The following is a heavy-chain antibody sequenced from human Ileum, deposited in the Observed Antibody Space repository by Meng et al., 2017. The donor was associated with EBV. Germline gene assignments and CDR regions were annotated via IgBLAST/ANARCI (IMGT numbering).Heavy chain of an antibody. Sequence: EVQLFESGGGLEQPGGSLRLSCAASGFTFSNAWMTWVRQAPGKGLEWVGRIKSTTDGGTTDYAAPVKGRFTISRDDSKNTLFLQMDSLKTEDTAVYYCEGWRYWGQGTLVTVSS. J-gene: IGHJ4*02. V-gene: IGHV3-15*01. CDR1: GFTFSNAW. CDR2: IKSTTDGGTT. D-gene: IGHD2-15*01. CDR3: EGWRY.